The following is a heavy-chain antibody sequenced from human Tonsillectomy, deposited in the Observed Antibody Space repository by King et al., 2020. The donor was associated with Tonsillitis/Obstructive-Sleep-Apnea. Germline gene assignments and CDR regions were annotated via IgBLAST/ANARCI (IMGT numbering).Heavy chain of an antibody. CDR1: GFTFSNAW. Sequence: VQLVESGGGLVKPGGSLRLSCAASGFTFSNAWMSWVRQAPGKGPEWVGRIKRKSKGETTDYTAPVRGRFTISRDDSKNTLFLQMKSLKTEDTAVYYFATDWGSGTYYVRAFDVWGLGTMVTVSS. V-gene: IGHV3-15*01. CDR3: ATDWGSGTYYVRAFDV. J-gene: IGHJ3*01. CDR2: IKRKSKGETT. D-gene: IGHD1-26*01.